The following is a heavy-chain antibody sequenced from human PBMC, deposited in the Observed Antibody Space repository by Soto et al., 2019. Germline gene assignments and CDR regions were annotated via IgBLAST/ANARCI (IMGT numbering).Heavy chain of an antibody. CDR2: IIPIPGTA. D-gene: IGHD2-2*01. J-gene: IGHJ6*02. V-gene: IGHV1-69*01. CDR3: ARSQGSSTSLEIYYYYYYGMDV. Sequence: QVQLVQSGAEVKKPGSSVKVSCKASGGTFGSYAISWVRQAPGQGLEWMGGIIPIPGTANYAQKFQGRVTIAADESPSTAYMDLGSLRSEDTAVYYCARSQGSSTSLEIYYYYYYGMDVWGQGTRVTVSS. CDR1: GGTFGSYA.